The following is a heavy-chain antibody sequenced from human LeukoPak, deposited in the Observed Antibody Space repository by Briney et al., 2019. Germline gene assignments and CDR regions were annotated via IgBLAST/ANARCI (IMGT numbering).Heavy chain of an antibody. Sequence: PGGSLRLSCAASGFTFSSYAMSWVRQAPGKGLEWVSVIYSGGSTDYADSVKGRFTISRDNSKNTLYLQMNSLRAEDTAVYYCAKDPRSIVVVPAAIWASNYWGQGTLVTVSS. CDR1: GFTFSSYA. V-gene: IGHV3-23*03. CDR3: AKDPRSIVVVPAAIWASNY. D-gene: IGHD2-2*01. CDR2: IYSGGST. J-gene: IGHJ4*02.